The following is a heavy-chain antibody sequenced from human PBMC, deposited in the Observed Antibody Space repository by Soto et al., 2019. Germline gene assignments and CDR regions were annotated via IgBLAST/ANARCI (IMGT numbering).Heavy chain of an antibody. CDR1: GGSISSGGYS. V-gene: IGHV4-30-2*01. D-gene: IGHD3-22*01. CDR3: ARVAYYDSSGYYFDY. Sequence: SETLSLTCAVSGGSISSGGYSWSWIRQPPGKGLEWIGYIYHSGSTYYNPSLKSRVTISVDRSKNQFSLKLSSVTAADTAVYYCARVAYYDSSGYYFDYWGQGTLVTRLL. J-gene: IGHJ4*02. CDR2: IYHSGST.